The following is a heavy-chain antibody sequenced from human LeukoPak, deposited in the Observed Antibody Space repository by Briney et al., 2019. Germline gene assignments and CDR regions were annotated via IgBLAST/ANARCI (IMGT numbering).Heavy chain of an antibody. CDR1: GGSISSSSYY. Sequence: SETLSLTCTVSGGSISSSSYYWGCIRQPPGKGLEWIGSIYYSGSTYYNPSLKSRVTISVDTSKNQFSLKLSSVTAADTAVYYCARQIAVAGTQDFDYWGQGTLVTVSS. J-gene: IGHJ4*02. CDR2: IYYSGST. V-gene: IGHV4-39*01. D-gene: IGHD6-19*01. CDR3: ARQIAVAGTQDFDY.